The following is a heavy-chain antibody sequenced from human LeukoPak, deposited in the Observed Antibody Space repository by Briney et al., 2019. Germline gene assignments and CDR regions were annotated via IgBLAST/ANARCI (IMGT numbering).Heavy chain of an antibody. CDR3: ARDGGYSSSWYI. J-gene: IGHJ4*02. CDR1: GGSISSYY. D-gene: IGHD6-13*01. V-gene: IGHV4-59*01. CDR2: IYYSGST. Sequence: PSETLSLTCTVSGGSISSYYWSWIRQPPGKGLEWIGYIYYSGSTNYNPSLKSRVTISVDTSKNQFSLKLSSVTAADTAVYYCARDGGYSSSWYIWGQGTLVTVSS.